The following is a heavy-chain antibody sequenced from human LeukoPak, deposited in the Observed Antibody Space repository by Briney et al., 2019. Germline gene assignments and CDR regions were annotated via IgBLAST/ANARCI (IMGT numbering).Heavy chain of an antibody. Sequence: PSETLSLTCAVPIGSSSGYYWSWIRQSPDKGLEWIGEINHYGNTDYNPSLKSRVTISADTSKNLLSLKLTSVTAADTAVYYCATQFSRVVGPDYWGQGTQVTVSS. CDR2: INHYGNT. CDR1: IGSSSGYY. J-gene: IGHJ4*02. CDR3: ATQFSRVVGPDY. V-gene: IGHV4-34*01. D-gene: IGHD2-15*01.